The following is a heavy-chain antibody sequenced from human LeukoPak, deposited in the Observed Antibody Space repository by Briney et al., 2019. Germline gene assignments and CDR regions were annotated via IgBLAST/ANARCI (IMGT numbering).Heavy chain of an antibody. V-gene: IGHV3-7*01. CDR3: ARDHMEYYYDSSGSFDY. CDR1: GFTFSSYW. J-gene: IGHJ4*02. D-gene: IGHD3-22*01. Sequence: GGSLRLSCAASGFTFSSYWMSWVRQAPGKGLGWVANIKQDGSEKYYVDSVKGRFTISRDNAKNSLYLQMNSLRAEDTAVYYCARDHMEYYYDSSGSFDYWGQGTLVTVSS. CDR2: IKQDGSEK.